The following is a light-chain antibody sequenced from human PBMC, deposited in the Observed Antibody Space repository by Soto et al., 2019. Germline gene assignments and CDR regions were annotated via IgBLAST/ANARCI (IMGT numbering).Light chain of an antibody. Sequence: QSALTQPASVSGSPGQSITISCTGTISDVGGYNYVSWYQQHPGKAPKLMIYEVSNRPSGVSNRFSGSKSGNTASLTISGLQAEDEADYYCSSYTSGSTFYVFGTGTKVTV. J-gene: IGLJ1*01. CDR1: ISDVGGYNY. V-gene: IGLV2-14*01. CDR3: SSYTSGSTFYV. CDR2: EVS.